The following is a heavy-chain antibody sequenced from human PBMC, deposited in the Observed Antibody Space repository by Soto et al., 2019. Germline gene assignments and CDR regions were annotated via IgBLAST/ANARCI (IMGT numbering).Heavy chain of an antibody. CDR1: GDSISPYY. CDR2: IYYSGSP. CDR3: ARAWQYSSGFFDY. D-gene: IGHD6-19*01. J-gene: IGHJ4*02. V-gene: IGHV4-59*01. Sequence: PSETLSLTCIVSGDSISPYYWTWIRQPPGKGLEWIGHIYYSGSPNYNPSLKSRVTISVDTSKNQFSLKLSSVTAADTAVYYCARAWQYSSGFFDYWGQGILVTSP.